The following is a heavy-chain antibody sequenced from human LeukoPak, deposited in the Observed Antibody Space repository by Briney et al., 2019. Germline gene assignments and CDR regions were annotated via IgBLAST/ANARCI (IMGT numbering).Heavy chain of an antibody. V-gene: IGHV3-7*04. J-gene: IGHJ6*03. Sequence: GGSLRLSCAASGFTFSSNWMSWVPQAPGKGLEGVTNIKQGGSEKSYVDSVKGRFTISRDKAKNSLYLQMNSLRAEDTAVYYCARGALTYYYGSGSYYSPSYYYMDVWGKGTTVTVSS. CDR2: IKQGGSEK. CDR1: GFTFSSNW. CDR3: ARGALTYYYGSGSYYSPSYYYMDV. D-gene: IGHD3-10*01.